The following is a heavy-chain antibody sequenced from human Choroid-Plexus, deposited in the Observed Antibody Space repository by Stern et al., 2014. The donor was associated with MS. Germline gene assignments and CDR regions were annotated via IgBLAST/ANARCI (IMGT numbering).Heavy chain of an antibody. CDR1: GFTFGSCA. CDR2: VSYDGSNK. V-gene: IGHV3-30*18. CDR3: AKDRQYLTYFFDH. J-gene: IGHJ5*02. D-gene: IGHD2/OR15-2a*01. Sequence: QDQLVQSGGGVVQPGRPLRLSCVASGFTFGSCAMPWVRQAPGKGLEGVAGVSYDGSNKYYADSVKGRFTISRDNSQNTLYMQMSSLRPEDTAVYYCAKDRQYLTYFFDHWGQGSLVTVSS.